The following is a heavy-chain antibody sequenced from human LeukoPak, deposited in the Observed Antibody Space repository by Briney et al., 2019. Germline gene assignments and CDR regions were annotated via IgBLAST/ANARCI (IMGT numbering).Heavy chain of an antibody. J-gene: IGHJ4*02. CDR3: AKDFDYYDTGRLGY. CDR1: GFTFDDYT. V-gene: IGHV3-43*01. CDR2: ISWDGGST. D-gene: IGHD3-22*01. Sequence: PGGSLRLSCAASGFTFDDYTMHWVRQAPGKGLEWVSPISWDGGSTYYADSVKGRFTISRDNSKNSLYLQMNSLRTEDTALYYCAKDFDYYDTGRLGYWGQGTLVTVSS.